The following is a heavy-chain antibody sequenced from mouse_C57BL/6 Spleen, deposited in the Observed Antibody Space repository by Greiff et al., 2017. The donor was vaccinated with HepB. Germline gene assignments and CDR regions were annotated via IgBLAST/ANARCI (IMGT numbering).Heavy chain of an antibody. CDR2: IDPSDSYT. V-gene: IGHV1-50*01. D-gene: IGHD2-5*01. J-gene: IGHJ3*01. Sequence: QVQLQQPGAELVKPGASVKLSCKASGYTFTSYWMQWVKQRPGQGLEWIGEIDPSDSYTNYNQKFKGKATLTVDTSSSTAYMQLSSLTSEDSAVYYCARSGYSNWGFAYWGQGTLVTVSA. CDR3: ARSGYSNWGFAY. CDR1: GYTFTSYW.